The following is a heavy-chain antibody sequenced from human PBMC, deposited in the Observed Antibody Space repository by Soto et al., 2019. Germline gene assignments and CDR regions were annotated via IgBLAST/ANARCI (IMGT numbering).Heavy chain of an antibody. V-gene: IGHV3-30*18. CDR1: GFTFRSDG. CDR2: ISYDGSYK. J-gene: IGHJ4*02. Sequence: PGESLRLSCAASGFTFRSDGMHWARQAPGRGLEWVAVISYDGSYKSYEDSVKGRFTISRDNYKNTLHLQMDSVRAEDTAVYYCAKNFIPLRSDLYFDSWGQGTLVTVSS. D-gene: IGHD3-16*01. CDR3: AKNFIPLRSDLYFDS.